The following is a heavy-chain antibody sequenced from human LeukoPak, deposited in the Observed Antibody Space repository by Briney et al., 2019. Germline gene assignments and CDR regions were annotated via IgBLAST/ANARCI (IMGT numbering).Heavy chain of an antibody. CDR1: GYRFTTYW. V-gene: IGHV5-51*01. CDR2: IYPGDSDT. J-gene: IGHJ4*02. D-gene: IGHD5-12*01. CDR3: ARQITDQSSGYDSIDY. Sequence: GESLKISCKASGYRFTTYWIGWVRQMPGKGLEWMGIIYPGDSDTRYSPSFEGQVTISADKSITTAHLQWSSLKASDTAMYYCARQITDQSSGYDSIDYWGQRTLVTVSS.